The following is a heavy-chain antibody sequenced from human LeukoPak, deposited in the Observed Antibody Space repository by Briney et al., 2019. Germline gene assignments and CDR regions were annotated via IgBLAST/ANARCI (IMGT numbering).Heavy chain of an antibody. V-gene: IGHV4-31*03. D-gene: IGHD2-2*02. Sequence: SETLSLTCTVSGGSISSGGYYWSWIRQPPGKGLEWIGYIYYSGSTYYNPSLKSRVTISVDTSKNQFSLKLSSVTAADTAVYYCARGDGVVVPAAIGLSYYYYGMDVWGQGTTVTVSS. J-gene: IGHJ6*02. CDR1: GGSISSGGYY. CDR2: IYYSGST. CDR3: ARGDGVVVPAAIGLSYYYYGMDV.